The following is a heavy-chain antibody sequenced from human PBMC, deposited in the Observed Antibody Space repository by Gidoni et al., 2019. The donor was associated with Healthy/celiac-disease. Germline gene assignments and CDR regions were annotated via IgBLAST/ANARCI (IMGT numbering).Heavy chain of an antibody. V-gene: IGHV4-31*03. CDR2: IYYSGST. J-gene: IGHJ5*02. CDR3: ARDLAPRDGRGWFDP. D-gene: IGHD3-10*01. CDR1: GGSISSGAYY. Sequence: QVQLQESGPRLVKPSQPLSLTCSVSGGSISSGAYYWSWIRQHPGKGLEWIGYIYYSGSTYYNPSLKSRVTISVDTSKNQFSLKLSSVTAADTAVYYCARDLAPRDGRGWFDPWGQGTLVTVSS.